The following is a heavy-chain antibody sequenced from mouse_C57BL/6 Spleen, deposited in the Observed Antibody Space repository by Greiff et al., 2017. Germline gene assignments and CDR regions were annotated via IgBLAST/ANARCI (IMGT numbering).Heavy chain of an antibody. V-gene: IGHV1-64*01. CDR3: ARGRLGDYYAMDY. Sequence: QVQLKQPGAELVKPGASVKLSCKASGYTFTSYWMHWVKQRPGQGLEWIGMIHPNSGSTNYNEKFKSKATLTVDNSSSTAYMQLSSLTSEDSAVYYCARGRLGDYYAMDYWGQGTSVTVSS. CDR2: IHPNSGST. CDR1: GYTFTSYW. D-gene: IGHD1-2*01. J-gene: IGHJ4*01.